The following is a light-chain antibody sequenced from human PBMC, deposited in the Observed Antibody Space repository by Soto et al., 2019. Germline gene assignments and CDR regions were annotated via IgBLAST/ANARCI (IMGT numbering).Light chain of an antibody. CDR2: GAS. V-gene: IGKV3-20*01. CDR3: QQYGTSPFT. Sequence: EIVLTQSPGTLSLSPGERATLSCRASQSVSNNYLAWYQQKPGQAPRLLICGASNRATGIPDRFSGSGSGTDFTLTIRRLEPEDFAVYYCQQYGTSPFTFGPGTKVDIK. CDR1: QSVSNNY. J-gene: IGKJ3*01.